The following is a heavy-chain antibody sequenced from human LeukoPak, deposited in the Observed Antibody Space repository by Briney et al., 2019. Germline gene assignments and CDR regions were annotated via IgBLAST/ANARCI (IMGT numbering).Heavy chain of an antibody. CDR3: ASSFGRAGYYYYYYMDV. CDR2: IIPIFGTA. Sequence: SVKVSCKASGGTFSSYAISWVRQAPGQGLEWMGGIIPIFGTANYAQKFQGRVTITTDESTSTAYMKLSSLRSEDTAVYYCASSFGRAGYYYYYYMDVWGKGTTVTVSS. V-gene: IGHV1-69*05. CDR1: GGTFSSYA. D-gene: IGHD3-3*01. J-gene: IGHJ6*03.